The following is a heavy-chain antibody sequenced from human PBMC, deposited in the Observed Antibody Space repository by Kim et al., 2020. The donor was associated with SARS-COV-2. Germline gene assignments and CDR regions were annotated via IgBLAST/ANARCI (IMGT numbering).Heavy chain of an antibody. J-gene: IGHJ6*02. V-gene: IGHV3-53*05. D-gene: IGHD3-3*01. CDR2: IYTGGDT. Sequence: GGSLRLSCAASGFTVSSKYMTWFRQGPGKGLEWVSVIYTGGDTRYADSVRGRVFISIDNSMNTLHLQMNSLRAEDTAVYYCARGTENSFSYYTGVGGLDVWVQGTTVTVSS. CDR3: ARGTENSFSYYTGVGGLDV. CDR1: GFTVSSKY.